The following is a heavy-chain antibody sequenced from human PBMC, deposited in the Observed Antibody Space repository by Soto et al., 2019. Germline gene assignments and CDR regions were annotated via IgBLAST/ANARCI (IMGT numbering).Heavy chain of an antibody. V-gene: IGHV3-9*01. CDR1: GFTFDDYA. CDR3: VKDTVGSTRQGIFDS. CDR2: VNWNTGSF. D-gene: IGHD2-15*01. J-gene: IGHJ4*02. Sequence: GGSLRLSCAASGFTFDDYAMHWVRQAPGKGLEWVSGVNWNTGSFDYADSVKGRFTISRDNAKNFLYLQMNCLRVEGTALYYCVKDTVGSTRQGIFDSCGQGTLVTVSS.